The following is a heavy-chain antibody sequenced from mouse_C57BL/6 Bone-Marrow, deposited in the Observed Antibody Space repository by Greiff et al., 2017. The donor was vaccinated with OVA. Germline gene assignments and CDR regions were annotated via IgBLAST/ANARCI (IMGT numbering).Heavy chain of an antibody. Sequence: DVKLVESGGGLVQPGGSLKLSCAASGFTFSDYGMAWVRQAPRKGPEWVAFISNLAYSIYYADTVTGRFTISRENAKNTLYLEMSSLRSEDTAMYYCARPIYDGYYVDWYFDVWGTGTTVTVSS. CDR1: GFTFSDYG. D-gene: IGHD2-3*01. CDR2: ISNLAYSI. CDR3: ARPIYDGYYVDWYFDV. J-gene: IGHJ1*03. V-gene: IGHV5-15*01.